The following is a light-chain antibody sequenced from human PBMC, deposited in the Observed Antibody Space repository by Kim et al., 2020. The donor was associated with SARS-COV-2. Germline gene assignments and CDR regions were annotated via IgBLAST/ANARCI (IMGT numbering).Light chain of an antibody. CDR1: KLGYKY. V-gene: IGLV3-1*01. CDR3: QAWDSSTAV. CDR2: EDS. Sequence: VAPGQTASITCSGDKLGYKYACWYQQKPGQSPVLVIYEDSKRPSGIPERISGSSSGNTATLTISGTQAMDEADYYCQAWDSSTAVFGGGTQLTVL. J-gene: IGLJ3*02.